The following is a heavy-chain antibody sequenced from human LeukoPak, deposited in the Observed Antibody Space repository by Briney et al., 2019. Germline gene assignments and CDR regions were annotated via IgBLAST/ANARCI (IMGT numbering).Heavy chain of an antibody. J-gene: IGHJ5*02. CDR3: VRQRGNCAGTSCYGGGLDP. CDR2: SHHTGGI. Sequence: SETLSLNCAASGYSISSGHYWGWIRQSPGKGLEWIGTSHHTGGIYYNPSLKSQVTISLYTSKNQVSLKLSSVTAADTAVYYCVRQRGNCAGTSCYGGGLDPWGQGILVTASS. V-gene: IGHV4-38-2*01. D-gene: IGHD2-2*01. CDR1: GYSISSGHY.